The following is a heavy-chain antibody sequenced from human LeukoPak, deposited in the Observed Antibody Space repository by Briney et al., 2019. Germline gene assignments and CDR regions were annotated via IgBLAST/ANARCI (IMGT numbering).Heavy chain of an antibody. J-gene: IGHJ6*03. Sequence: GGSLRLSCAASGFTFSSYGMHWVRQAPGKGLEWVAFIRYDGSNKYYADSVKGRFTISRDNAKNSLYLQMNSLRAEDTAVYYCARDRSVVTPGGGRYYYYYYMDVWGKGTTVTISS. D-gene: IGHD4-23*01. CDR1: GFTFSSYG. CDR3: ARDRSVVTPGGGRYYYYYYMDV. V-gene: IGHV3-30*02. CDR2: IRYDGSNK.